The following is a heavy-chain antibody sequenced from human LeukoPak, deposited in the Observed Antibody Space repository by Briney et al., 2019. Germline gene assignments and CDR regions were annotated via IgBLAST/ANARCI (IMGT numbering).Heavy chain of an antibody. CDR3: ARRGWLLLSY. CDR1: GGSFSGYY. CDR2: INHSGST. V-gene: IGHV4-34*01. J-gene: IGHJ4*02. D-gene: IGHD3-22*01. Sequence: SETLSLTCAVYGGSFSGYYWSWIRQPPGKGLEWIGEINHSGSTNYNPSLKSRVTISVDTSKNQFSLKLSSVTAADTAVYYCARRGWLLLSYWGQGTLVTVSS.